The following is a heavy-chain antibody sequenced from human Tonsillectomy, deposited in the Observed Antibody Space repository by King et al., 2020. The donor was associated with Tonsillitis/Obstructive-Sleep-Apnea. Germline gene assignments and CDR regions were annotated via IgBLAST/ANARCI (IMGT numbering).Heavy chain of an antibody. CDR2: IYYSGST. D-gene: IGHD3-3*01. CDR3: ASIRFLEWLSLQYYFDY. J-gene: IGHJ4*02. Sequence: QLQESGPGLVKPSETLSLTCTVSGGSISSSSYYWGWIRQPPGKGLEWIGSIYYSGSTYYNPSLKSRVTISVDTSKNQFSLKLSSVTAADTAVYYCASIRFLEWLSLQYYFDYWGQGTLVTVSS. CDR1: GGSISSSSYY. V-gene: IGHV4-39*01.